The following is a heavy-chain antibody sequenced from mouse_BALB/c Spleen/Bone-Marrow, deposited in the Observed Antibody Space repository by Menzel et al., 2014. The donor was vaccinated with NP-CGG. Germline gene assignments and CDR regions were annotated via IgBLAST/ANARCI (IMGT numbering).Heavy chain of an antibody. Sequence: VQVVESGPELVKPGALVKISCKASGYTFTSYDINWVKQRPGQGLEWIGWIYPGDGSTKYNEKFKGKATLTADKSSSTAYMQLSSLTSENSAVYFCARSGDSSGCGFAYWGQGTLVTVSA. CDR3: ARSGDSSGCGFAY. D-gene: IGHD3-2*01. J-gene: IGHJ3*01. V-gene: IGHV1S56*01. CDR2: IYPGDGST. CDR1: GYTFTSYD.